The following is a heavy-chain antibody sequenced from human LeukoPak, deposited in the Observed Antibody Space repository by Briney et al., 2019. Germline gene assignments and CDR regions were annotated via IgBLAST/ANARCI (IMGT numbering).Heavy chain of an antibody. V-gene: IGHV4-34*01. CDR2: INHSGYT. D-gene: IGHD3-10*01. CDR1: GESLRGFL. J-gene: IGHJ3*02. CDR3: TKSDGYGLIRI. Sequence: SETLSLTCPVHGESLRGFLWGWIRQPPGKGLEWIGEINHSGYTNYNPSLKSRVTISVDTSKNQFSLKVISMTAADTAAYYCTKSDGYGLIRICGRGTMVTVSS.